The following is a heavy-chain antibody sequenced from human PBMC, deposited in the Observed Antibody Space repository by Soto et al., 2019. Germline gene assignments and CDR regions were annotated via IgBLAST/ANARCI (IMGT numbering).Heavy chain of an antibody. J-gene: IGHJ6*02. D-gene: IGHD2-15*01. CDR2: THHSGSA. CDR3: GNNGWYCVEV. CDR1: GVSISNDNW. Sequence: QVQLQESGPGLVTPSGTLSLICDVSGVSISNDNWWSWVRQSPGKGLAWIGETHHSGSANYNPSIKSRGTISIDKSKTQFSLEMGSVTAADTSMYYCGNNGWYCVEVWGQGTTVTVSS. V-gene: IGHV4-4*02.